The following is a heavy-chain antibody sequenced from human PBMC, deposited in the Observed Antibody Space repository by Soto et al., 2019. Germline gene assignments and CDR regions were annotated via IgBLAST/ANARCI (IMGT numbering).Heavy chain of an antibody. V-gene: IGHV1-69*01. CDR1: GDGFSIDP. CDR2: IIPIFGTA. CDR3: ERDGYNLIFAY. Sequence: KRDRKSAGDGFSIDPSSWRRKAPGQGLEWMGGIIPIFGTANYAQKFQGRVTITADESTSTAYMELSSLRSEDTAVYYCERDGYNLIFAYWGQGTLVTGSS. J-gene: IGHJ4*02. D-gene: IGHD5-12*01.